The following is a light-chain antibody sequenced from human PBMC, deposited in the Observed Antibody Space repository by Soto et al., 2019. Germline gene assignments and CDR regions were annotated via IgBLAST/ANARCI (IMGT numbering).Light chain of an antibody. Sequence: IRMNQSPSSLSASTGDRVTITCRASQGISSYLAWYQQKPGKAPKLLIYAASTLQSGVPSRFSGSGSGTDFTPTISSLQPEDVATYYCQKYNSALGRTFGQGTKVDIK. J-gene: IGKJ1*01. V-gene: IGKV1-27*01. CDR1: QGISSY. CDR3: QKYNSALGRT. CDR2: AAS.